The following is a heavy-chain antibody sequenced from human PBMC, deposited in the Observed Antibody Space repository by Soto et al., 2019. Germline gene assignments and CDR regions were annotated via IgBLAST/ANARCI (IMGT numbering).Heavy chain of an antibody. V-gene: IGHV1-69*06. J-gene: IGHJ3*02. Sequence: QVQLVQSGAEVKKPGSSVKVSCTASGGTFSSYAISWVRQAPGQGLEWMGGIIPIFGTANYAQKFQGRVTITADKSTSTAYMELSSLRSEDTAVYYCARDGVKYGNNAFDIWGQGTMVTVSS. CDR1: GGTFSSYA. CDR2: IIPIFGTA. CDR3: ARDGVKYGNNAFDI. D-gene: IGHD2-21*01.